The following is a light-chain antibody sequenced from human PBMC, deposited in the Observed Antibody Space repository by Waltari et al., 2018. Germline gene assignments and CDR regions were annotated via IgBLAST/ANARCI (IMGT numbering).Light chain of an antibody. V-gene: IGKV1-5*03. Sequence: ILMTQSPSTLSASLGDRVTISCRASQDINIWLAWYQQKPGKAPKLLIYRASTLESGVSSRFSGSGSGTDFTLSISSLQPEDFATYFCQQYQSYYSFGQGTKLEIK. J-gene: IGKJ2*01. CDR2: RAS. CDR3: QQYQSYYS. CDR1: QDINIW.